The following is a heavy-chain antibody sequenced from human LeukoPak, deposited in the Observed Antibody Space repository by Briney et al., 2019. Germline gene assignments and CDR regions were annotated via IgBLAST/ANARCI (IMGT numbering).Heavy chain of an antibody. V-gene: IGHV4-59*01. CDR2: IYYSGST. Sequence: SETLSLTCTVSGGSISSYYWSWIRQPPGKGLEWIGYIYYSGSTNYNPSLKSRVTISVDTSKNQFSLKLSSVTAADTAVYYCASTHSSGWYMGAFDIWGQGTMVTVSS. D-gene: IGHD6-19*01. CDR1: GGSISSYY. J-gene: IGHJ3*02. CDR3: ASTHSSGWYMGAFDI.